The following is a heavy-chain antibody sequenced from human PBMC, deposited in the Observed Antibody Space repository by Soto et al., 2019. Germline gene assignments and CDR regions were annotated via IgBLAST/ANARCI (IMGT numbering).Heavy chain of an antibody. Sequence: QVQLVQSGAEVKKPGASVKVSCKASGYTFTSYGISWVRQAPGQGLERMGWISAYNGNTNYAQKLQGRVTMTTDTSTSTAYMELRSLRSDDTAVYYCARDQAVPPVHYYYYGMDVWGQGTTITVSS. V-gene: IGHV1-18*04. CDR3: ARDQAVPPVHYYYYGMDV. CDR2: ISAYNGNT. CDR1: GYTFTSYG. D-gene: IGHD2-2*01. J-gene: IGHJ6*02.